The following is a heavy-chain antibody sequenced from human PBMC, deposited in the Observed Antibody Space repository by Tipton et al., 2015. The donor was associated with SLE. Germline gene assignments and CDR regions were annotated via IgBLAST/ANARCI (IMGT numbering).Heavy chain of an antibody. V-gene: IGHV3-13*05. D-gene: IGHD5-12*01. J-gene: IGHJ6*02. Sequence: GSLRLSCAASGFTFSSYDMHWVRQATGKGLEWVSAIGTAGDPYYPGSVKGRFTISRDNAKNSLYLQMNSLRAEDTAVYYCARDRLDGMDVWGQGTTVTVSS. CDR1: GFTFSSYD. CDR3: ARDRLDGMDV. CDR2: IGTAGDP.